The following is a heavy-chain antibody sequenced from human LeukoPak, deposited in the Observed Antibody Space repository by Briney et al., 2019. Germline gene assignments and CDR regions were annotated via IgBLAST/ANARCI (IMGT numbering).Heavy chain of an antibody. CDR2: ISGSGGST. J-gene: IGHJ4*02. V-gene: IGHV3-23*01. Sequence: GGSLRLSCAASGFTFSSYGMSWVRQAPGKGLEWVSAISGSGGSTYYADSVKGRFTISRDNSKNTLYLQMNSLRAEDTAVYYCAKDPWDYYDSSGYHYFDYWGQGTLVTVSS. CDR3: AKDPWDYYDSSGYHYFDY. D-gene: IGHD3-22*01. CDR1: GFTFSSYG.